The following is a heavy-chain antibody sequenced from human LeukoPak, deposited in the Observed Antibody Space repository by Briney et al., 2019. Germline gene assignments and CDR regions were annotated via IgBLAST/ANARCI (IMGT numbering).Heavy chain of an antibody. CDR1: GFTFNSYT. V-gene: IGHV3-21*01. Sequence: GGSLRLSCTAPGFTFNSYTMNWVRQAPGKGLEWVSSISGGSTYRYYADSVKGRFTISRGNAENSLFLQMDSLRAEDTALYYCARDSERRDGFSLYFFDYWGRGTPVTVSS. CDR2: ISGGSTYR. J-gene: IGHJ4*02. D-gene: IGHD5-24*01. CDR3: ARDSERRDGFSLYFFDY.